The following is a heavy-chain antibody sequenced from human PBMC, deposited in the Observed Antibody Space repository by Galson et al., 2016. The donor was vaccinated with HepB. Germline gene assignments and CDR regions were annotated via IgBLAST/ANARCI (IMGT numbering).Heavy chain of an antibody. CDR2: IDLSDSHT. Sequence: QSGAEVKKSGESLRISCKGSGYTFVNYWISWLRQRPGEGLEWMGRIDLSDSHTDYSPSFEGHVTISADKSMGAAFLQWNSLTASDTAIYFCARHARKHVYPGFWGQGTLASVSA. CDR3: ARHARKHVYPGF. CDR1: GYTFVNYW. D-gene: IGHD5/OR15-5a*01. J-gene: IGHJ4*02. V-gene: IGHV5-10-1*01.